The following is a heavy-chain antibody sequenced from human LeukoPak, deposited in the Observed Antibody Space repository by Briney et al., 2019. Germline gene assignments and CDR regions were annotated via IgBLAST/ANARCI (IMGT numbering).Heavy chain of an antibody. CDR1: GDSISSSDYY. V-gene: IGHV4-39*01. CDR3: ARGSRRLADFHY. J-gene: IGHJ4*02. Sequence: SETLSLTCTASGDSISSSDYYWGWIRQPPGKGLGWIGTISYSGSTYYNPSLQSRVTISVDTSKNQFSLELSSVTAANTAVYYCARGSRRLADFHYRGQGTLVTVSS. CDR2: ISYSGST. D-gene: IGHD1-26*01.